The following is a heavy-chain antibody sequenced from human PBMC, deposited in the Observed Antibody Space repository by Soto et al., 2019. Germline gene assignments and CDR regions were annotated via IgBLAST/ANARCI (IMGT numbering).Heavy chain of an antibody. CDR2: IFYGGST. Sequence: PAEYLSLTCTVSGGSISSGEYYWTVIRQAPGKGLEWIGYIFYGGSTYYSQSLKSRLYISVVMSKNQFSLNLNSVTAADTAIYYCARLSLSGHNYYAMDVWGLGTTVTVS. V-gene: IGHV4-30-4*01. CDR3: ARLSLSGHNYYAMDV. D-gene: IGHD3-16*02. J-gene: IGHJ6*02. CDR1: GGSISSGEYY.